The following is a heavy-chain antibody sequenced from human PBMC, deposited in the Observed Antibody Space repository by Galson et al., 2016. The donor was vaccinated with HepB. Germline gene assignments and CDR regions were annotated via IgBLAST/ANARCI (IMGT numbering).Heavy chain of an antibody. J-gene: IGHJ3*02. CDR3: ARRQNDAFDI. CDR1: GYSFIYYW. V-gene: IGHV5-51*01. CDR2: IYPGDSDT. Sequence: QSGADVKKPGESLKISCKTSGYSFIYYWIGWVRQLPGKGLEWMGIIYPGDSDTRYSPSFQGQVTISADKSISTAYLQWSSLKDSDTAMYYSARRQNDAFDIWGQGAMVTVSS.